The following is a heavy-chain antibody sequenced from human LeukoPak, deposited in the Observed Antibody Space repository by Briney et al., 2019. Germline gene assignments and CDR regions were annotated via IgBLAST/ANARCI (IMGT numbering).Heavy chain of an antibody. J-gene: IGHJ3*02. V-gene: IGHV3-21*04. CDR2: ISSSSSYI. Sequence: GGSLRLSCAASGFTFSSYSMNWVRQAPGKGLEWVSSISSSSSYIYYADSVKGRFTISRDNSKNTLYLQMNSLRAEDTAVYYCAKDPGETQWLRAFDIWGQGTMVTVSS. D-gene: IGHD6-19*01. CDR3: AKDPGETQWLRAFDI. CDR1: GFTFSSYS.